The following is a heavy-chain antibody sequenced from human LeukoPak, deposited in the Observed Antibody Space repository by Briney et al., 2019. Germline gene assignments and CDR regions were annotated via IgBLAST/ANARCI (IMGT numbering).Heavy chain of an antibody. Sequence: GGSLRLSCAASGFTFNSYAFHWVRQAPGKGLEWVAVISYDGSKKYYADSVKGRLTISRDNSKNTLYLQTNSLRAEDTAVYYCARDLTGSYTFDLWGQGTLVTVSS. D-gene: IGHD1-26*01. J-gene: IGHJ4*02. CDR1: GFTFNSYA. CDR2: ISYDGSKK. V-gene: IGHV3-30-3*01. CDR3: ARDLTGSYTFDL.